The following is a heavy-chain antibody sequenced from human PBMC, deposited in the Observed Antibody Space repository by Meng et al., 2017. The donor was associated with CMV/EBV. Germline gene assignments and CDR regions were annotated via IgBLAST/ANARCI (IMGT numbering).Heavy chain of an antibody. D-gene: IGHD3-22*01. J-gene: IGHJ3*02. CDR2: INPNSGGT. V-gene: IGHV1-2*02. Sequence: ASVKVSCKASGYTFTGYYMHWVRQAPGQGLEGMGWINPNSGGTNYAQKFQGRVTMTRDTSISTAYMELSRLRSDDTAVYYCARASSGYGSAFDIWGQGTMVTVSS. CDR3: ARASSGYGSAFDI. CDR1: GYTFTGYY.